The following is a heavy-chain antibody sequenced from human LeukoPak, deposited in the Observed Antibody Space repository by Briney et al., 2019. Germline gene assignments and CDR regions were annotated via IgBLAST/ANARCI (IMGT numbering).Heavy chain of an antibody. CDR1: GYSFTSYW. V-gene: IGHV5-51*01. J-gene: IGHJ3*02. Sequence: GESLKISCKGSGYSFTSYWIGWVRQLPGKGLVWMGIIYPGDSDTRYSPSFQGQVTISADNSISTAYLQWSSLKASDTAMYYCARSSGSVSGWRYDAFDIWGQGTMVTVSS. CDR2: IYPGDSDT. CDR3: ARSSGSVSGWRYDAFDI. D-gene: IGHD6-19*01.